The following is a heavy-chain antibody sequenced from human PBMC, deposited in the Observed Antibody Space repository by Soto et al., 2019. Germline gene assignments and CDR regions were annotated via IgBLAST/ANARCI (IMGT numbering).Heavy chain of an antibody. Sequence: EVQLVDSGGDLVQPGGSLRLSCAASGFTFSTYWMSWVRQAPGKGLEWVANIDPDGSQKYYVDSVKGRFTISRDNAKYSLYLQMTSLRAEDTAVYYCARDMGPSGAYGYWGQGTLVTVSS. D-gene: IGHD1-26*01. CDR2: IDPDGSQK. CDR3: ARDMGPSGAYGY. V-gene: IGHV3-7*03. CDR1: GFTFSTYW. J-gene: IGHJ4*02.